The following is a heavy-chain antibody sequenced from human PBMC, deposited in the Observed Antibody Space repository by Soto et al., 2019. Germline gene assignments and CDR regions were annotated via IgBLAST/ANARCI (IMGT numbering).Heavy chain of an antibody. Sequence: ASVKVSCKASGGTFSSYTISWVRQAPGQGLEWMGRIIPILGIANYAQKFQGRVTITADKSTSTAYMELSSLRSEDTAVYYCARARAGHVMIVSTSHYHYYMAVWGKGTSVPVSS. CDR2: IIPILGIA. D-gene: IGHD5-12*01. V-gene: IGHV1-69*02. CDR1: GGTFSSYT. CDR3: ARARAGHVMIVSTSHYHYYMAV. J-gene: IGHJ6*03.